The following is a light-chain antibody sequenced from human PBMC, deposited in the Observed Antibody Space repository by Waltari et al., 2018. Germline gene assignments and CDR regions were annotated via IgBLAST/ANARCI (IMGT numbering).Light chain of an antibody. J-gene: IGLJ2*01. CDR1: NSDVGRYNY. Sequence: QSALTQPASVSGSPGQSITISCTGTNSDVGRYNYFSWYQQHPGKAPKLMIYDVTNRPSGISNRFSGSKSANTASLTISGLQAEDEADYYCSSYTIWSTVIFGGGTKLTVL. CDR2: DVT. V-gene: IGLV2-14*01. CDR3: SSYTIWSTVI.